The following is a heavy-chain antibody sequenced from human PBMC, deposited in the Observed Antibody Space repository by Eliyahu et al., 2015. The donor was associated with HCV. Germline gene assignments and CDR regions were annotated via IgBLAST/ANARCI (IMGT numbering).Heavy chain of an antibody. D-gene: IGHD6-13*01. CDR3: ARGVVAAGFYYYMDV. CDR2: INPPRGST. CDR1: GYTFTSYY. Sequence: QVQLVQPGTEVKTPGASVKVPCEASGYTFTSYYIHWVRQAPGKGLEWMAMINPPRGSTTYAQKLQGRVTMARDTSTSTVYMELKNLRSEDTAVYFCARGVVAAGFYYYMDVWGKGTTVTVSS. V-gene: IGHV1-46*01. J-gene: IGHJ6*03.